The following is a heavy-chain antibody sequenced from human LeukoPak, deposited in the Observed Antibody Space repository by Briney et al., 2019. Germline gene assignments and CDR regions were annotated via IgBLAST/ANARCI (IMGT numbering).Heavy chain of an antibody. D-gene: IGHD3-10*01. J-gene: IGHJ4*02. CDR1: GYTFTSYY. CDR3: ATSSLLWFGSN. V-gene: IGHV1-24*01. Sequence: ASVKVSCKASGYTFTSYYMHWVRQAPGKGLEWMGGFDPEDGETIYAQKFQGRVTMTEDTSTDTAYMELSSLRSEDTAVYYCATSSLLWFGSNWGQGTLVTVSS. CDR2: FDPEDGET.